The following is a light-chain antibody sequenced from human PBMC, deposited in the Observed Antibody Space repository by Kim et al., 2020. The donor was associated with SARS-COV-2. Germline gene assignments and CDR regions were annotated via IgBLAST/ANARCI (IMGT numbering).Light chain of an antibody. J-gene: IGLJ3*02. Sequence: QTATLACTGNSNNVGNQGAAWRQQHQGHPPELLSYRKKNRPSGISERFSASRSGNTDSLTITALQPEDEADDYCSAWDSSLSAGVFGGGTQLTVL. CDR2: RKK. CDR1: SNNVGNQG. CDR3: SAWDSSLSAGV. V-gene: IGLV10-54*04.